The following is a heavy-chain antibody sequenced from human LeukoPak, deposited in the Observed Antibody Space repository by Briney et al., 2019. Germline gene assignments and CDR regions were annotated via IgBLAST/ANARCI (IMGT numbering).Heavy chain of an antibody. Sequence: GGSLRLSCAASGFTFSTFAMIWVRQPPGKGLEWVSSIFPSGGEIHYADSVKGRFTISRDNAKNTLYLQMNSLRAEDTAVYYCARHGSRSAATLYYFDYWGQGTLVTVSS. D-gene: IGHD2-2*03. V-gene: IGHV3-23*01. J-gene: IGHJ4*02. CDR2: IFPSGGEI. CDR3: ARHGSRSAATLYYFDY. CDR1: GFTFSTFA.